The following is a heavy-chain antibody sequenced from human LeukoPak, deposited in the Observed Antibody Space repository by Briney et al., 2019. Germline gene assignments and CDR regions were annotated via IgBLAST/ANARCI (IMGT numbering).Heavy chain of an antibody. CDR1: GDTFTSYC. Sequence: ASVKAAFRASGDTFTSYCRRWVRQAPGQGLEWMGWISAYNGNTNYAQKLQGRVTMTTDTSTSTAYMELRSLRSDDTAVYYCARVAYYDSSGYYKRAVWFDPWGQGTLVTVSS. V-gene: IGHV1-18*01. J-gene: IGHJ5*02. CDR2: ISAYNGNT. CDR3: ARVAYYDSSGYYKRAVWFDP. D-gene: IGHD3-22*01.